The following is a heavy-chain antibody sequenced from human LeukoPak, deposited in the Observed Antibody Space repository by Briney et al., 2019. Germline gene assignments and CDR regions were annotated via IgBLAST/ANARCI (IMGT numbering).Heavy chain of an antibody. V-gene: IGHV3-30-3*01. D-gene: IGHD2-8*01. Sequence: GRSLRLSCAASGFTFSSYAMHWVRQAPGKGLEWVAVISYDGSNKYYADPVKGRFTISRDNSKNTLYLQMNSLRAEDTAVYYCARDRSNYCTNGVCYIFDYWGQGTLVTVSS. CDR2: ISYDGSNK. CDR1: GFTFSSYA. J-gene: IGHJ4*02. CDR3: ARDRSNYCTNGVCYIFDY.